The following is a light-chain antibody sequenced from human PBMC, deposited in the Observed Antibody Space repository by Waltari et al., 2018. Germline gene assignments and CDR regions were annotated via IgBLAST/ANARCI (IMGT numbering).Light chain of an antibody. CDR2: DAS. Sequence: EVVLTPSSGTLSLSPGARATLSCRASPSVTNDYLAWYQQKPGQAPSRLIYDASIRATGIPDRFSGSGAGTDFTLTITRQETEDFAVYHCQQYGSLPWTFGQGTKVEMK. CDR1: PSVTNDY. J-gene: IGKJ1*01. V-gene: IGKV3-20*01. CDR3: QQYGSLPWT.